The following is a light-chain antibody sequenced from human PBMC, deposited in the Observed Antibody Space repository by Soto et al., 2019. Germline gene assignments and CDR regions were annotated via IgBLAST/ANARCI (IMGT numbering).Light chain of an antibody. Sequence: IQLNKSLATVSASVGDKVPITCRASQSISSWLAWYQQKPGKAPKLLIYKASSLESGVPSRFSGSGSGTDFTLTISSLEPEDSAVYYCQQRHMWPITFGQGARL. CDR2: KAS. J-gene: IGKJ5*01. CDR1: QSISSW. V-gene: IGKV1-5*03. CDR3: QQRHMWPIT.